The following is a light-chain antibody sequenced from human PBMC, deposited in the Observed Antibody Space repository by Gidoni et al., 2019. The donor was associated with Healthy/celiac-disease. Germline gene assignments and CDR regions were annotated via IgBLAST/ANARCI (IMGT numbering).Light chain of an antibody. Sequence: SSELTQDPAVSVSLGQTARITCQGKSLRSYYARWYQQQPGQAPVLVIYGKNNRPSGIPDRFSGSSSGNTASLTITGAQAEDEADYYCNSRDSSGNHLEVFGTGTKVTVL. CDR1: SLRSYY. V-gene: IGLV3-19*01. J-gene: IGLJ1*01. CDR3: NSRDSSGNHLEV. CDR2: GKN.